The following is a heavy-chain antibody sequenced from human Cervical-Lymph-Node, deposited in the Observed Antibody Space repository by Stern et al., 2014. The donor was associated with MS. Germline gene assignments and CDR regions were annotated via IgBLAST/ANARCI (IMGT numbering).Heavy chain of an antibody. CDR3: VRGDTTWHYFYYGLDV. CDR1: GYTFTSYY. V-gene: IGHV1-46*03. CDR2: IHPWFKNA. J-gene: IGHJ6*02. D-gene: IGHD1-14*01. Sequence: QVQMVQSGAEGKKPGAAGKGSCKASGYTFTSYYMHWVRQAPGQGLEWMGVIHPWFKNATYTQSFPDRVPLTRDTSTATVYMGLSSLRFADTAVYYCVRGDTTWHYFYYGLDVWGQGTTVTVSS.